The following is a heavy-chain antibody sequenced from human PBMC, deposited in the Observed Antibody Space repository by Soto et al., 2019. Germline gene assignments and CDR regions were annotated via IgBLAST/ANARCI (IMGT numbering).Heavy chain of an antibody. J-gene: IGHJ6*02. Sequence: ASVEVSCKVSGYTLTELSMHWVLQAPGKGLEWMGGFDPEDGETIYAQKFQGRVTMTEDTSTDTAYMELSSLRSEDTAVYYCATTHSGSYYGYYYYGMDVWGQGTTVTVSS. D-gene: IGHD1-26*01. CDR3: ATTHSGSYYGYYYYGMDV. V-gene: IGHV1-24*01. CDR2: FDPEDGET. CDR1: GYTLTELS.